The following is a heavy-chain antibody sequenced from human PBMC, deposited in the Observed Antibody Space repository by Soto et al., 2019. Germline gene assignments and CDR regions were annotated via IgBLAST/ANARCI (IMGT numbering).Heavy chain of an antibody. J-gene: IGHJ6*02. CDR2: IYHSGST. V-gene: IGHV4-4*02. CDR3: ARSVAAAGTWDYYYGMDV. Sequence: SETLSLTCTVAGGSISSSSGWRWVSQPPGKGLEWIGEIYHSGSTNYNPSLKSRVTISVDKSKNQFSLKLSSVTAADTAVYYCARSVAAAGTWDYYYGMDVWGQGTTVTVSS. CDR1: GGSISSSSG. D-gene: IGHD6-13*01.